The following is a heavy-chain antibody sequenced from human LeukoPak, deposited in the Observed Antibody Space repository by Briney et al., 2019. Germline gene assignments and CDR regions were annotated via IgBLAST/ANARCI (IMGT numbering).Heavy chain of an antibody. J-gene: IGHJ3*02. Sequence: GGSLRLSCAASGFTFSSYSMNWVRQAPGKGLEWVSSISSSSSYIYYADSVKGRFTISRDNAKNTLYLQMNSLRAEDTAVYYCASGGSGSYSSAFDIWGQGTMVTVSS. CDR2: ISSSSSYI. CDR1: GFTFSSYS. D-gene: IGHD1-26*01. CDR3: ASGGSGSYSSAFDI. V-gene: IGHV3-21*01.